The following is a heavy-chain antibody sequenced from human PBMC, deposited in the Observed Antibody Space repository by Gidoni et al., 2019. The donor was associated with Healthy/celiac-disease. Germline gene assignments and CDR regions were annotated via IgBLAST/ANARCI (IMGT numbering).Heavy chain of an antibody. J-gene: IGHJ4*02. CDR3: ARVGFVYSSSWAELDY. CDR2: INPNSGGT. Sequence: QVQLVQSGAEVKKPGASVKVSCKASGNNFTGYYMHWVRQDPGQGLEWLGWINPNSGGTNYAQKFQGRVTMTSDTSISTAYMELSRLRSDDTAVYYCARVGFVYSSSWAELDYWGQGTLVTVSS. V-gene: IGHV1-2*02. D-gene: IGHD6-13*01. CDR1: GNNFTGYY.